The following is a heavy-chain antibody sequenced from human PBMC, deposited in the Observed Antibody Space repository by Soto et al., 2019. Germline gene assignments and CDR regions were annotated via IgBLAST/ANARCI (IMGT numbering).Heavy chain of an antibody. D-gene: IGHD3-10*01. V-gene: IGHV1-46*01. CDR3: ATYYYGRSMDV. CDR2: INPSGGST. Sequence: ASVKVSCKASGYTFTSYYMPWVRPAPGQGLEWMGIINPSGGSTSYAQKFQGRVTTTRDTSTSTVYMELSSLRSEDTAVYYRATYYYGRSMDVWGQGTTVTVSS. J-gene: IGHJ6*02. CDR1: GYTFTSYY.